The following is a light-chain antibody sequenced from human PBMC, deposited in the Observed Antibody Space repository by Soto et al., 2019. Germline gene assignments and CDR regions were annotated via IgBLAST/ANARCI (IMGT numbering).Light chain of an antibody. V-gene: IGKV3D-15*01. CDR1: QSVSSN. CDR2: SAH. CDR3: QQYNNWPRT. Sequence: EIVMTQSPATLSVSPGERATLSCRASQSVSSNLAWYQQKPGQAPRLLIYSAHTRAAGIPDRFSGTGSGTDFTLTINSLQSEDFAVYYCQQYNNWPRTFGQGTKVDIK. J-gene: IGKJ1*01.